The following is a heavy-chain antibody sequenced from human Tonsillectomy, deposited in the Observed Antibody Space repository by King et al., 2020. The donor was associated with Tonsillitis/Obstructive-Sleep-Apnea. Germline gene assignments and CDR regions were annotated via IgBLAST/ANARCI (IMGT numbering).Heavy chain of an antibody. V-gene: IGHV3-11*05. CDR3: ARDSRVGATRYFDY. CDR2: ISSSRSYT. CDR1: GFTFSDYY. D-gene: IGHD1-26*01. Sequence: VQLVESGGGLVKPGGSLRLSCAASGFTFSDYYMSWIRQAPGKGREWGSYISSSRSYTNSAGSVKGRFTISRDNAKNSLYLQMNSLRAEDTAVYYCARDSRVGATRYFDYWAREPWSPSPQ. J-gene: IGHJ4*02.